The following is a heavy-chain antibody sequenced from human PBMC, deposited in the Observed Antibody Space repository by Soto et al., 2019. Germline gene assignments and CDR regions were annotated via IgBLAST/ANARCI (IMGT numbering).Heavy chain of an antibody. CDR1: GGSISSYY. Sequence: PSETLSLTCTVSGGSISSYYWSWIRQPPGKGLEWIGYIYYSGSTNYNPSLKSRVTISVDTSKNQFSLKLSSVTAADTAVYYCARVHRKVAQWLAYNWFDPWGQGTLVTVSS. V-gene: IGHV4-59*01. J-gene: IGHJ5*02. CDR2: IYYSGST. CDR3: ARVHRKVAQWLAYNWFDP. D-gene: IGHD6-19*01.